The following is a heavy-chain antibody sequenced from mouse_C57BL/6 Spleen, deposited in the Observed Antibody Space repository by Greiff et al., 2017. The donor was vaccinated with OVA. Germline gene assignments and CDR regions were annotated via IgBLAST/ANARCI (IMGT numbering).Heavy chain of an antibody. CDR1: GYAFSSSW. J-gene: IGHJ4*01. CDR2: IYPGDGDT. V-gene: IGHV1-82*01. D-gene: IGHD3-2*02. CDR3: ARSERRLEEVDY. Sequence: QVQLQQSGPELVKPGASVKISCKASGYAFSSSWMNWVKQRPGKGLEWIGRIYPGDGDTNYNGKFKGKATLTADKSSSTAYMQLSSLTSEDSAVYFCARSERRLEEVDYWGQGTSVTVSS.